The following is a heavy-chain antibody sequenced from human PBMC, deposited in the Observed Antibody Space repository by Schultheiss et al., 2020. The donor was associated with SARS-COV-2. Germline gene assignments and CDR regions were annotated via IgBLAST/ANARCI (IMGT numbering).Heavy chain of an antibody. D-gene: IGHD2-2*01. V-gene: IGHV1-8*01. CDR2: MNPNSGNT. CDR3: ARDGGIVVVPAAQYYYYYYGMDV. CDR1: GYTFTSYD. Sequence: ASVKVSCKASGYTFTSYDINWVRQATGQGLEWMGWMNPNSGNTGYAQKFQGRVTMTRDTSISTAYMELSRLRSEDTAVYYCARDGGIVVVPAAQYYYYYYGMDVWGQGTTVTVSS. J-gene: IGHJ6*02.